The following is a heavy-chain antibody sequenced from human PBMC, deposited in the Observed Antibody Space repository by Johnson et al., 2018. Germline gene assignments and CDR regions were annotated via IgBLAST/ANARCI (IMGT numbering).Heavy chain of an antibody. V-gene: IGHV4-34*01. J-gene: IGHJ5*02. Sequence: QVQLQQWGAGLLKPSETLSLTCAVYGGSFSGYYWSWIRQPPGKGLEWIGEINHGGSTNYNPSLKSRVTISEDTSKNQFSLKLRSVTAADTAVYYCARGGYSRAWYVSWGQGTLVTVSS. CDR2: INHGGST. CDR1: GGSFSGYY. D-gene: IGHD6-19*01. CDR3: ARGGYSRAWYVS.